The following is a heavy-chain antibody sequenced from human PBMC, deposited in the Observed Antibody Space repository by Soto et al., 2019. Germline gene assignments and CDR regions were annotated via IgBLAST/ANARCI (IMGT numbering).Heavy chain of an antibody. CDR1: GFTFSSYA. Sequence: PGGSLRLSCAASGFTFSSYAMHWVRQAPGKGLEWVAVISYDGSNKYYADSVKGRFTISRDNSKNTLYLQMNSLRAEDTAVYYCARVDRYYDSSGSDYWGQGTLVTVSS. CDR3: ARVDRYYDSSGSDY. V-gene: IGHV3-30-3*01. CDR2: ISYDGSNK. J-gene: IGHJ4*02. D-gene: IGHD3-22*01.